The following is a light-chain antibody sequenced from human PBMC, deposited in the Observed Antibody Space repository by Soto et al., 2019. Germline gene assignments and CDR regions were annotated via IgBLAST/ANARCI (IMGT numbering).Light chain of an antibody. CDR3: QSYDSSLSGYVV. V-gene: IGLV1-40*01. CDR2: GNS. J-gene: IGLJ2*01. Sequence: CTGSSSNIGAGYDVHWYQQLPRTAPKLLIXGNSNRPSGVPDRFSGSKSGTSASLAITGLQAEDEADYYCQSYDSSLSGYVVFGGGTKLTVL. CDR1: SSNIGAGYD.